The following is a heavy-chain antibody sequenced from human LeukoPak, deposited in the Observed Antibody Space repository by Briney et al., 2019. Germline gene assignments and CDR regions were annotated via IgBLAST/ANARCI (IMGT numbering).Heavy chain of an antibody. V-gene: IGHV1-18*01. Sequence: ASVKVSCKASGYTFTSYGISWVRQAPGQGLEWMGWISAYNGNTNYAQKLHDRVNMTTDTPTSTAYMELRSLRSDDTAVYYCARDRAYSGSYGSFDYWGQGTLVTVSS. J-gene: IGHJ4*02. CDR3: ARDRAYSGSYGSFDY. CDR1: GYTFTSYG. D-gene: IGHD1-26*01. CDR2: ISAYNGNT.